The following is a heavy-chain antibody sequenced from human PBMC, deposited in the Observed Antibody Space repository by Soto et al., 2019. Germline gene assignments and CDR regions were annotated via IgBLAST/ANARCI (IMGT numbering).Heavy chain of an antibody. Sequence: GGSLRLSCTTSGFTFSSFWMGWVRQAPGKGLEWVANMSPGGSEKHYVDSVKGRFTISRDNAKNSLYLQMNSLRAEDTALYFCTKDASGWSVSWGQGTLVTVSS. J-gene: IGHJ5*01. CDR2: MSPGGSEK. CDR1: GFTFSSFW. D-gene: IGHD6-19*01. V-gene: IGHV3-7*04. CDR3: TKDASGWSVS.